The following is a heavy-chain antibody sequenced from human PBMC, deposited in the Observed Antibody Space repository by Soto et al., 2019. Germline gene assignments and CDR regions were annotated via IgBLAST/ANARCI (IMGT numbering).Heavy chain of an antibody. J-gene: IGHJ4*02. V-gene: IGHV3-74*01. Sequence: EVQLVESGGGLVQPGESLRLSCAASGFTFSNYWMHWVRQAPGKGLVWVSRIDSDGSRITYADFVKGRFTISRDNAKNTVYLHMNILTAEDTAVYYSVRTSLVVAVATREDFWGQGTLVTVSS. D-gene: IGHD2-15*01. CDR1: GFTFSNYW. CDR3: VRTSLVVAVATREDF. CDR2: IDSDGSRI.